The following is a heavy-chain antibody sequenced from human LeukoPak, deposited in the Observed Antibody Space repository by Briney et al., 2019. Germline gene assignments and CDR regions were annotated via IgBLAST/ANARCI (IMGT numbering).Heavy chain of an antibody. Sequence: ASVKVSCKASGYTFTGYYMHWVRQAPGQGLEWMGWINPNSGGTNYAQKFQGRVTMTRDTSISTAYMELSRLRSDDTAVYYCARREYYDILTGYYNYFDYWGQGTLVTVSS. D-gene: IGHD3-9*01. J-gene: IGHJ4*02. CDR1: GYTFTGYY. CDR3: ARREYYDILTGYYNYFDY. CDR2: INPNSGGT. V-gene: IGHV1-2*02.